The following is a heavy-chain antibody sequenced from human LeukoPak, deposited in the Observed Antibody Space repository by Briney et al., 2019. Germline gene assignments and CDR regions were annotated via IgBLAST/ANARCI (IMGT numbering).Heavy chain of an antibody. D-gene: IGHD3-22*01. CDR2: INQDGSEK. V-gene: IGHV3-7*01. J-gene: IGHJ4*02. Sequence: GGSLRLSCAASGFTFSSYWISWVRQAPGKGLEWVANINQDGSEKYYVGSLKGRFTISRDNAKNSLYLQMNSLRAEDTAVYYCARNYYDSSGYYVYWGQGTLVTVSS. CDR1: GFTFSSYW. CDR3: ARNYYDSSGYYVY.